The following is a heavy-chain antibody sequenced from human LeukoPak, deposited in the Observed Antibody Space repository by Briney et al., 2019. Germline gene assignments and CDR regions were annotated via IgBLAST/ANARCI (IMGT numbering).Heavy chain of an antibody. CDR3: ARKAPLGVGATTTSREFDY. D-gene: IGHD1-26*01. V-gene: IGHV3-21*01. J-gene: IGHJ4*02. Sequence: GGSLRLSCAASGFTFSSYSMNWVRQAPGKGLEWVTSISSSSSYIYYADSVKGRFTISRDNAKNSLYLQMNSLRAEDTAVYYCARKAPLGVGATTTSREFDYWGQGTLVTVSS. CDR2: ISSSSSYI. CDR1: GFTFSSYS.